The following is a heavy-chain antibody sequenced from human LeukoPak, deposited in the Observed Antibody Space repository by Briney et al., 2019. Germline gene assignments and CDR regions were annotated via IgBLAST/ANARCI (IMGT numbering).Heavy chain of an antibody. CDR3: AKDIRITGTTFCFPFDY. D-gene: IGHD1-20*01. CDR1: GFTPSSYS. Sequence: PGGSLRLSCAASGFTPSSYSMSWVRQAPGKGLEWVSAISGSGGSTYYADSVKGRFTISRDNSKNTLYLQVNSLRAEDTAVYYCAKDIRITGTTFCFPFDYWGQGTLVTVSS. CDR2: ISGSGGST. J-gene: IGHJ4*02. V-gene: IGHV3-23*01.